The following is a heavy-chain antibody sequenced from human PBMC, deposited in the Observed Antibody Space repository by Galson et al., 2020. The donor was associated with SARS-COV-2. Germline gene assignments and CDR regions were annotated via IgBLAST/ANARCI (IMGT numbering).Heavy chain of an antibody. CDR2: IYSSGST. V-gene: IGHV4-4*07. D-gene: IGHD6-13*01. CDR3: ARDAGQQVLFDYFYYGMDV. Sequence: SETLSLTCPVSGGSINDYYWSWIRRPAGEGLEWIGRIYSSGSTNYNPSLKSRVSMSVDTSKKQFSLRLTSVTAADTAVYYCARDAGQQVLFDYFYYGMDVWGQGTTVTVSS. CDR1: GGSINDYY. J-gene: IGHJ6*02.